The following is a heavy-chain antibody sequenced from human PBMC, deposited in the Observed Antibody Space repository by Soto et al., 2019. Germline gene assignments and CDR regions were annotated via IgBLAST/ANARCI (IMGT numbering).Heavy chain of an antibody. J-gene: IGHJ4*02. CDR1: GYTFTSYG. V-gene: IGHV1-18*01. CDR2: ISAYNGNT. D-gene: IGHD3-22*01. CDR3: ARDTYYYDSSGLGNFDY. Sequence: ASVKVSCKASGYTFTSYGISWVRQAPGQGLEWMGWISAYNGNTNYAQKLQGRVTMTTDTSTSTAYMVLRSLRSDDTAVYYCARDTYYYDSSGLGNFDYWGQGTLVTVSS.